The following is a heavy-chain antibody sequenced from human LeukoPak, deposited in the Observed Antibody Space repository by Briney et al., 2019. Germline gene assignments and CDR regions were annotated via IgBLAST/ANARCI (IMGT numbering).Heavy chain of an antibody. CDR1: GFTFSTYA. V-gene: IGHV3-9*01. CDR3: AKDLVLGGTTGFDY. Sequence: SGGSLRLSCAASGFTFSTYAMGWVRQAPGEGLEWVSGISWNSGSIGYADSVKGRFTISRDNAKNSLYLQMNSLRAEDTALYYCAKDLVLGGTTGFDYWGQGTLVTVSS. D-gene: IGHD3-16*01. CDR2: ISWNSGSI. J-gene: IGHJ4*02.